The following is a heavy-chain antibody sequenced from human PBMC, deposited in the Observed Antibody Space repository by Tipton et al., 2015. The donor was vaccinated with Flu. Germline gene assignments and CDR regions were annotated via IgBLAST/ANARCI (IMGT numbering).Heavy chain of an antibody. Sequence: LRLSCAVDGGSLSGYYWIWIRQPSGKGLEWIGEVNLGGRSSYNPSLESRVTVSVDTSRNQVSLKLTSVTAADTAVYYCARGPKYYDFWSGYPIGFYFGSWGQGTLVTVSS. V-gene: IGHV4-34*01. CDR3: ARGPKYYDFWSGYPIGFYFGS. CDR1: GGSLSGYY. CDR2: VNLGGRS. J-gene: IGHJ4*02. D-gene: IGHD3-3*01.